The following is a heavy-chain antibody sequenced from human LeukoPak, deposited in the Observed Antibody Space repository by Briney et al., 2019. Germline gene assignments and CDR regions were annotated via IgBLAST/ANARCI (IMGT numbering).Heavy chain of an antibody. CDR1: GFTFSGSA. Sequence: GGSLRLSCAASGFTFSGSAMHWVRQASGKGLEWVGRIRSKANSYATAYAASVKGRFTISRDDSKNTAYLQMNSLKTEDTAVYYCTRHAWDIGGSYVVTVHWGQGTLVTVSS. V-gene: IGHV3-73*01. CDR2: IRSKANSYAT. D-gene: IGHD1-26*01. CDR3: TRHAWDIGGSYVVTVH. J-gene: IGHJ4*02.